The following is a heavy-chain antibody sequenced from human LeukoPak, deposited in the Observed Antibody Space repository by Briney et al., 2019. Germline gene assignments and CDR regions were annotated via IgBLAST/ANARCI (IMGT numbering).Heavy chain of an antibody. CDR2: ISSSSSYI. Sequence: GGSLRLSCAASGFTFSSYSMNWVRQAPGKGLEWVSSISSSSSYIYYADSVKGRFTISRDNAKNSLYLQMTSLRAEDTAVYYCARDLIRDVVYQLLSPWGQGTLVTVSS. CDR1: GFTFSSYS. J-gene: IGHJ5*02. D-gene: IGHD2-2*01. CDR3: ARDLIRDVVYQLLSP. V-gene: IGHV3-21*01.